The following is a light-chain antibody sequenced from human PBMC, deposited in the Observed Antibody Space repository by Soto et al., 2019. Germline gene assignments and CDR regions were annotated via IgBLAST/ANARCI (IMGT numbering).Light chain of an antibody. CDR2: GAS. V-gene: IGKV1-9*01. J-gene: IGKJ1*01. CDR1: QGISSY. Sequence: IQLTQSPSFLSASVGDRVTITCRASQGISSYLAWYQQPPGKAPKLLIYGASTLQRGVSSRCSGSGSGTEFTLTISTLQPEDFSAYYCHHHNTSPWTFGQGTKL. CDR3: HHHNTSPWT.